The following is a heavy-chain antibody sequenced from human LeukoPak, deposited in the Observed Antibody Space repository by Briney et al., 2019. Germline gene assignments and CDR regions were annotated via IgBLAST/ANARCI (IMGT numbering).Heavy chain of an antibody. V-gene: IGHV3-30*02. J-gene: IGHJ6*03. D-gene: IGHD6-6*01. CDR1: GFTFSSYA. Sequence: GGSLRLSCAASGFTFSSYAMHWVRQAPGKGLEWVAVIRYDGSNKYYADSVKGRFTISRDNSKNTLYLQMNSLRAEDTAVYYCAKATLSSLEDYYYMDVWGKGTTVTVSS. CDR3: AKATLSSLEDYYYMDV. CDR2: IRYDGSNK.